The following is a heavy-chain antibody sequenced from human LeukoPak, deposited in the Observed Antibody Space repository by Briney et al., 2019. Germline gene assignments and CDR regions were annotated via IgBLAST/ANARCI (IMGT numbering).Heavy chain of an antibody. V-gene: IGHV3-9*01. Sequence: GGSLRFSCVGSGSTFNDYAMHWVRQAPGKGLEWVSGIYWSSSRKDYADSVKGRFTITRDNARNSLYLQMNSLRIEDTALYYCTKDLVPGGADVWGQGTTVIVSS. J-gene: IGHJ6*02. D-gene: IGHD2-8*02. CDR1: GSTFNDYA. CDR3: TKDLVPGGADV. CDR2: IYWSSSRK.